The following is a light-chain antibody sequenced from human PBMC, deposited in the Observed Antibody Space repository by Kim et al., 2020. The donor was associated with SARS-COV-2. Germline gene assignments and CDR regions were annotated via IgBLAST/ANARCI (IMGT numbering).Light chain of an antibody. CDR1: ALPKQY. CDR3: QSADSSGTYAV. Sequence: PGQTARITCSGDALPKQYAYWYQQKPGQAPVLVIYKDSERPSGIPERFSGSSSGTTVTLTISGVQAEDEADYYCQSADSSGTYAVFGGGTKLTVL. J-gene: IGLJ3*02. CDR2: KDS. V-gene: IGLV3-25*03.